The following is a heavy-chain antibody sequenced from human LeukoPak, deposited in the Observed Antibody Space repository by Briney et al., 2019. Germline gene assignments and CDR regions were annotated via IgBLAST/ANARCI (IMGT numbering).Heavy chain of an antibody. CDR2: ISSSGSTI. D-gene: IGHD1-26*01. V-gene: IGHV3-11*04. Sequence: GGSLRLSCAASGFTFSDYYMSWIRQAPGKGLEWVSYISSSGSTIYYADSVKGRFTISRDNAKNSLYLQMNSLRAEDTAVYCCARDSGSYLYYFDYWGQGTLVTVSS. CDR1: GFTFSDYY. J-gene: IGHJ4*02. CDR3: ARDSGSYLYYFDY.